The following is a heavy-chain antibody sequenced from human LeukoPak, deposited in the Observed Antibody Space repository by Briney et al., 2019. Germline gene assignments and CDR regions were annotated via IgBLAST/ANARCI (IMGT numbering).Heavy chain of an antibody. D-gene: IGHD7-27*01. CDR1: GFNFGDNS. V-gene: IGHV3-49*03. CDR2: IRSKANGATT. Sequence: GGSLRLSCTGSGFNFGDNSVGWFRQAPGKGLEWVGFIRSKANGATTEYAASVKGGITISRDNSKSIAYLHMNSLKTEDTAVYYCAAPSDWGRYGTFDVWGQGAMVTVSS. CDR3: AAPSDWGRYGTFDV. J-gene: IGHJ3*01.